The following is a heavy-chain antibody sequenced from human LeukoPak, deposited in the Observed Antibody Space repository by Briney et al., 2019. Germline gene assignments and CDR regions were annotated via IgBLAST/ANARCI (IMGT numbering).Heavy chain of an antibody. V-gene: IGHV1-69*04. J-gene: IGHJ4*02. CDR1: GGTFSSYA. Sequence: SVKVSCKASGGTFSSYAISWVRQAPGQGLEWMGRIIPILGIANYAQKFQGRVTITADKSTSTAYMELSSLRSEDTAVYYCATHDGDYEEGENYWGQGTLVTVSS. D-gene: IGHD4-17*01. CDR3: ATHDGDYEEGENY. CDR2: IIPILGIA.